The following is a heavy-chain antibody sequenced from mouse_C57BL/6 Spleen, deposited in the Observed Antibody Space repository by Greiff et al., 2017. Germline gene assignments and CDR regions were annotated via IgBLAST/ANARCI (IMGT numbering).Heavy chain of an antibody. CDR1: GFNIKNTY. J-gene: IGHJ4*01. CDR2: IDPANGNT. V-gene: IGHV14-3*01. Sequence: EVKLVESVAELVRPGASVKLSCTASGFNIKNTYMHWVKQRPEQGLEWIGRIDPANGNTKYAPKFQGKAIITADTSSNTAYLQLSSLTSEDTAIYYCARDGSSPNYAMDYWGQGTSVTVSS. CDR3: ARDGSSPNYAMDY. D-gene: IGHD1-1*01.